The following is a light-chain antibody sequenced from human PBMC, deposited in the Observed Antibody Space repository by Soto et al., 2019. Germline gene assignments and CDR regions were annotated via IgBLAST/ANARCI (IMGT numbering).Light chain of an antibody. CDR2: DAS. CDR1: QTISHW. J-gene: IGKJ1*01. Sequence: DIHLTQSPSTLSASVGDRVTITCRASQTISHWLAWYQQKPGKAPKLLIFDASSLENGVPSRFSGSGSGTEFTLTITGLQPDDFATYYCQQYNTYWTVGQGTKVEI. CDR3: QQYNTYWT. V-gene: IGKV1-5*01.